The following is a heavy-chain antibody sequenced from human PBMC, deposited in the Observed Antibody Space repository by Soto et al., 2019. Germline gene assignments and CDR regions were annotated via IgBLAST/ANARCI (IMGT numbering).Heavy chain of an antibody. CDR2: INSDGTKT. D-gene: IGHD5-12*01. CDR1: GFSFNTYW. V-gene: IGHV3-74*01. CDR3: ATVATNSYDWFDP. J-gene: IGHJ5*02. Sequence: EVHLVESGGTLVQPGGSLRLSCAASGFSFNTYWMHWVRQAPGKGLVWVSRINSDGTKTTYADSVKGRFTISRDNAKNTVYLQMNSLRAEDTAVYYCATVATNSYDWFDPWGHGTLVTVSS.